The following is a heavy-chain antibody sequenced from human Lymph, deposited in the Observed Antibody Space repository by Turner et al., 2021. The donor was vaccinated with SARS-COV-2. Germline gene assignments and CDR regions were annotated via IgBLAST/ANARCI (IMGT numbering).Heavy chain of an antibody. CDR1: GFTFRSYA. V-gene: IGHV3-23*01. D-gene: IGHD3-22*01. CDR3: AKGVRGGMIVVVIPYFDY. Sequence: EVQLLESGGGWVQPGGSLRLSCAASGFTFRSYAMSWVGQVRGKGMECVSASRGSGGDTYYAVTVTGRFTNTRDNSKITLYRQMNSLGAEDTAVYYCAKGVRGGMIVVVIPYFDYWGQGTLVTVSS. CDR2: SRGSGGDT. J-gene: IGHJ4*02.